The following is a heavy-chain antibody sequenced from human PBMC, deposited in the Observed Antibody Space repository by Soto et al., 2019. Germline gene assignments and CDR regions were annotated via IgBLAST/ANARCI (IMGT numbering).Heavy chain of an antibody. V-gene: IGHV3-23*01. CDR2: ISGSGGLI. Sequence: GGSLRLSCAASGFTFSSYAMSWVRQAPGKGLEWVSGISGSGGLIYYADSVKGRFIISRDNSKNTLYLQMNSLRAEDTAVYFCAKDQALELPAAISNWFDPWGPGTPVTVS. D-gene: IGHD2-2*02. CDR3: AKDQALELPAAISNWFDP. J-gene: IGHJ5*02. CDR1: GFTFSSYA.